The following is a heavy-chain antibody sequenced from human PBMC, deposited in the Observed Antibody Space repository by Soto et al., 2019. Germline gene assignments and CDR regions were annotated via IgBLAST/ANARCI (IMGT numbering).Heavy chain of an antibody. V-gene: IGHV4-39*07. CDR1: GGSISSGSCY. CDR3: ARGPIRVYDSSGRLGMDV. J-gene: IGHJ6*02. Sequence: SETQSVNWAVSGGSISSGSCYWSWISQPPGKGLEWIGEINHSGSTNYNPSLKSRVTISVDTSKNQFSLKLSSVTAADTAVYYCARGPIRVYDSSGRLGMDVWGQGTTVTVSS. CDR2: INHSGST. D-gene: IGHD3-22*01.